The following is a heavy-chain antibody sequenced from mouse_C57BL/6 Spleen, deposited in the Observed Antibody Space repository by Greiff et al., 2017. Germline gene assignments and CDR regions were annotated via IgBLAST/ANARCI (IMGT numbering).Heavy chain of an antibody. V-gene: IGHV5-6*01. J-gene: IGHJ3*01. CDR1: GFTFSSYG. CDR2: ISSGGSYT. CDR3: ARHIYYDYDEGAWCAY. Sequence: EVQRVESGGDLVKPGGSLKLSCAASGFTFSSYGMSWVRQTPDTRLEWVATISSGGSYTYYPDSVMGRFTLSRDNAKNTLYLQMSSLKSEDTAMYYCARHIYYDYDEGAWCAYWGQGTLVTVSA. D-gene: IGHD2-4*01.